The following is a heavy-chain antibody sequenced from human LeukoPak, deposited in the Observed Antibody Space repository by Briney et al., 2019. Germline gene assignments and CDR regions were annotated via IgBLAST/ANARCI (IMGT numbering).Heavy chain of an antibody. J-gene: IGHJ3*02. CDR3: AGRNWGMGSAFDI. Sequence: SETLSLTCTVSGGSISSGSYYWSWIRHPAGKGLEWIGRIYTSGSTNYNPSLKSRVTISVDTSKNQFSLKLSSVTAADTAVYYCAGRNWGMGSAFDIWGQGTMVTVSS. D-gene: IGHD7-27*01. CDR2: IYTSGST. CDR1: GGSISSGSYY. V-gene: IGHV4-61*02.